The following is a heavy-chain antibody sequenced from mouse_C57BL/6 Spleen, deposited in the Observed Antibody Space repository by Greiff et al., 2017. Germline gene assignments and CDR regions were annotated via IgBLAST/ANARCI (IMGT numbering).Heavy chain of an antibody. Sequence: QVQLKESGAELVKPGASVKISCKASGYAFSSYWMNWVKQRPGKGLEWIGQIYPGDGDTNYNGKFKGKATLTADKSSSTAYMQLSSLTSEDSAVYFCAREDFHYFDYWGQGTTLTVSS. V-gene: IGHV1-80*01. J-gene: IGHJ2*01. CDR1: GYAFSSYW. CDR3: AREDFHYFDY. CDR2: IYPGDGDT.